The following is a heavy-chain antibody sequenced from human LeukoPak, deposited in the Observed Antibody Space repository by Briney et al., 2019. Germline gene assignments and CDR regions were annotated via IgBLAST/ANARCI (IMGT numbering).Heavy chain of an antibody. CDR1: GDSISSYY. Sequence: SETLSLTCTVSGDSISSYYWSWIRQPPGKGLEWIGCSYYSGSTNYNPSLKSRVTISVDTSKNQFSLKLSSVTAADTAVYYCARDVVGGGNFDYWGQGTLVTVSS. CDR2: SYYSGST. CDR3: ARDVVGGGNFDY. D-gene: IGHD1-26*01. J-gene: IGHJ4*02. V-gene: IGHV4-59*01.